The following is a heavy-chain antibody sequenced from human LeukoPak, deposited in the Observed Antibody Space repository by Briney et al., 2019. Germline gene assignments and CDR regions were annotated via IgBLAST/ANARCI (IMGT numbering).Heavy chain of an antibody. CDR3: ARQYYDFWSGYLHYFDY. Sequence: PSETLSLTCAVSGYSISSGYYWGWIRQPPGKGLEWIGSIYHSGSTYYNPSLKSRVTISVDTSKNQFSLELSSVTAADTAVYYCARQYYDFWSGYLHYFDYWGQGTLVTVSS. CDR1: GYSISSGYY. J-gene: IGHJ4*02. CDR2: IYHSGST. V-gene: IGHV4-38-2*01. D-gene: IGHD3-3*01.